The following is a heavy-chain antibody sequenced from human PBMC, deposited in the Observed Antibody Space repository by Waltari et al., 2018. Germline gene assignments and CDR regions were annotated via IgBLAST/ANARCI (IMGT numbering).Heavy chain of an antibody. CDR1: GYTLTELS. CDR3: ATVILAGSYHVYY. Sequence: QVQLVQSGAEVKKPGASVKVSCKVSGYTLTELSMHWVRQAPGKGLGWMGGFDPEDGEPIYAQKFQVRVTMTEATSTDTAYMELSSLRSADTAVYSCATVILAGSYHVYYWGQGTLVTVSS. J-gene: IGHJ4*02. CDR2: FDPEDGEP. D-gene: IGHD3-9*01. V-gene: IGHV1-24*01.